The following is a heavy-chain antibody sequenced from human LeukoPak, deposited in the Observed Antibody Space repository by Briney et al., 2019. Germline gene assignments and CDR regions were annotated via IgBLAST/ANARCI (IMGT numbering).Heavy chain of an antibody. D-gene: IGHD5-18*01. CDR1: GYTLTELS. CDR3: ATARGYSYGYFPRNYYYGMDV. J-gene: IGHJ6*02. CDR2: FDPEDGET. Sequence: GASVKVSCKVSGYTLTELSMHWVRQAPGKGLEWMGGFDPEDGETIYAQKFQGRVTMTEDTSTDTAYMELSSLRSEDTAVYYCATARGYSYGYFPRNYYYGMDVWGQGTTVTVSS. V-gene: IGHV1-24*01.